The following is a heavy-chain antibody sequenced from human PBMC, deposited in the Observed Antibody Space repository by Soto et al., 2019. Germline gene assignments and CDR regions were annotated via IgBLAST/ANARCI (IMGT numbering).Heavy chain of an antibody. J-gene: IGHJ6*02. CDR1: GGSISSSSYY. CDR3: AGRIAARFCMDV. Sequence: SETLSLTCTVSGGSISSSSYYWGWIRQPPGKGLEWIGSLYYSESTYYNPSLKSRVTISEDTSKNKFSLKLSPVTAADTAVDYCAGRIAARFCMDVWGQGTTVTVSS. CDR2: LYYSEST. D-gene: IGHD6-6*01. V-gene: IGHV4-39*01.